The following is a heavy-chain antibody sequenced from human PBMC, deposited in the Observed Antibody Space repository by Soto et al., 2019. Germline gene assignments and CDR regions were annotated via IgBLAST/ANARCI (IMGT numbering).Heavy chain of an antibody. CDR3: VAQGFGGLHGLVGV. V-gene: IGHV4-59*08. D-gene: IGHD3-10*01. CDR1: GVSMSSYH. J-gene: IGHJ6*02. CDR2: ARYDGSN. Sequence: SETLSLTCTVSGVSMSSYHWSLIRQPPGKGLEWIGYARYDGSNSYNPSLKSRVTISLDTSNNQFSLKLTSVTAADTALYYCVAQGFGGLHGLVGVWGQGTTVTVSS.